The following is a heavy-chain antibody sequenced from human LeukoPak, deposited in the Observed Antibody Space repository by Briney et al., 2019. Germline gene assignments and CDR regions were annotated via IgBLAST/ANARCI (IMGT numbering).Heavy chain of an antibody. V-gene: IGHV3-30*18. J-gene: IGHJ6*04. CDR3: AKIPQRYYGMDV. CDR1: GFTFSSYG. CDR2: ISYDGSNK. Sequence: GGSLRLSCAASGFTFSSYGMHWVRQAPGKGLEWVAVISYDGSNKYYAYSVKGRFTISRDNSKNTLYLQMNSLRAEDTAVYYCAKIPQRYYGMDVWGKGTTVTVSS. D-gene: IGHD2-2*01.